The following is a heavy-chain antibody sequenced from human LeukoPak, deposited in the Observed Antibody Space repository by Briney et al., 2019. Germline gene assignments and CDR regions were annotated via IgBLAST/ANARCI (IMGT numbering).Heavy chain of an antibody. Sequence: GGSLRLSCAASGFTFSSYEMNWVRQAPGKGLEWVSSISRGGSPIYYADSVKGRFTTSRDNAKKSLFLQVNSLRAEDTAVYYCTRVSWRGEIYWGQGTLVSVSS. J-gene: IGHJ4*02. CDR3: TRVSWRGEIY. V-gene: IGHV3-48*03. CDR2: ISRGGSPI. CDR1: GFTFSSYE. D-gene: IGHD3-3*01.